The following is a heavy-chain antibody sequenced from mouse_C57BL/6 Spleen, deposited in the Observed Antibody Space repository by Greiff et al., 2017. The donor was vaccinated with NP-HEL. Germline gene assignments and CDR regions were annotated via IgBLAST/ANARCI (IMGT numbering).Heavy chain of an antibody. V-gene: IGHV5-9-1*02. D-gene: IGHD1-1*01. CDR3: TRVGYATVVPYWYFDV. Sequence: EVKLMESGEGLVKPGGSLKLSCAASGFTFSSYAMSWVRQTPEKRLEWVAYISSGGDYIYYADTVKGRFTISRDNARNTLYLQMSSLKSEDTAMYYCTRVGYATVVPYWYFDVWGTGTTVTVSS. J-gene: IGHJ1*03. CDR1: GFTFSSYA. CDR2: ISSGGDYI.